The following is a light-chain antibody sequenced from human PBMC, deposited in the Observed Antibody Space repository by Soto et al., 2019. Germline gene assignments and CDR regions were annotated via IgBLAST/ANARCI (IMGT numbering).Light chain of an antibody. Sequence: VVTQPPSASETPGQRVTISCSGSSSNIGRNTVNWYQQLPGTAPKLVIYSNNQRPSGVPDRFSGSKSGTSGSLAISGLKSEDEADYYCAAWDNSLSDYVFGARTKLTVL. CDR2: SNN. CDR1: SSNIGRNT. J-gene: IGLJ1*01. CDR3: AAWDNSLSDYV. V-gene: IGLV1-44*01.